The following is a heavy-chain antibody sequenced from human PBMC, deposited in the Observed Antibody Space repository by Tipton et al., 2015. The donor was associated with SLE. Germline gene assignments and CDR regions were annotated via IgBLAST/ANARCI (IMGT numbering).Heavy chain of an antibody. Sequence: GSLRLSCTVSGGSVSPYYWNWIRQPPGRELEWIGYIYHSGSTNYNPSLKSRVTMSVDTSKNQFSLKLSSVTTADTAVYYCARDLGAGWGGHWYFDLWGRGTLVTVSS. CDR3: ARDLGAGWGGHWYFDL. J-gene: IGHJ2*01. CDR2: IYHSGST. V-gene: IGHV4-59*02. CDR1: GGSVSPYY. D-gene: IGHD3-16*01.